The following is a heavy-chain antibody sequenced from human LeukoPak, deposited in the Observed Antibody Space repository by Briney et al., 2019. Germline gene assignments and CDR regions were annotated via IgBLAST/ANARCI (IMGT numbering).Heavy chain of an antibody. CDR3: GREYASSGYSDS. CDR2: ISGSGGST. J-gene: IGHJ4*02. CDR1: GFTFRSYA. D-gene: IGHD3-22*01. Sequence: PGGSLRLSCAASGFTFRSYAMSWVRQAPGEGLEWVSAISGSGGSTYYADSVKGRFTISRDNSKNTLYLQMNSLRAEDTAVYYCGREYASSGYSDSWGQGTLVTVSS. V-gene: IGHV3-23*01.